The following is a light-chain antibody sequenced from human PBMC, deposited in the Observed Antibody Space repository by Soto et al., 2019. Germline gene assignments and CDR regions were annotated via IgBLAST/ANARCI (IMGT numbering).Light chain of an antibody. CDR2: GAS. Sequence: ELVMTQAPATLSVSPGERATLSCRASQSVSSNLAWYQQKPGQAPRLLIYGASTRATGIPARFSGSGSGTEFTHTIVSVQDEAFAVYYCQQYKNGPPCTFGQGTKVAIK. CDR3: QQYKNGPPCT. CDR1: QSVSSN. J-gene: IGKJ1*01. V-gene: IGKV3-15*01.